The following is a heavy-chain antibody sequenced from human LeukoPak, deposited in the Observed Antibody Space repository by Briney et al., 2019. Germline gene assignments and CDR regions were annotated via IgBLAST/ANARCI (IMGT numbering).Heavy chain of an antibody. D-gene: IGHD1-26*01. J-gene: IGHJ6*03. Sequence: PGASVMVSCKASGDIFNSYSISWVRQAPGQGLEWMGGIIPIFGSANYAQKFQGRVTITTDQSTSTAYMELSSLSSEDTAVYYCARVGRSRGSLPNSYYYMDVWGKGTTVTVSS. CDR3: ARVGRSRGSLPNSYYYMDV. CDR2: IIPIFGSA. CDR1: GDIFNSYS. V-gene: IGHV1-69*05.